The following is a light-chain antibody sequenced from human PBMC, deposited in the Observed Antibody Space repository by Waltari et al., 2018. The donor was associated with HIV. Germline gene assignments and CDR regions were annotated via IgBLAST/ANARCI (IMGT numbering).Light chain of an antibody. Sequence: EIVMTQSPATLSVSPGERATLSCRASQSVITNLAWYQEIPGQAPRLLIYCASARAAGIPARFSGSGSGTEFTLTISSLQSEDFAVYYGQQYNKWPQTFGQGTKVEIK. CDR1: QSVITN. V-gene: IGKV3-15*01. CDR2: CAS. J-gene: IGKJ1*01. CDR3: QQYNKWPQT.